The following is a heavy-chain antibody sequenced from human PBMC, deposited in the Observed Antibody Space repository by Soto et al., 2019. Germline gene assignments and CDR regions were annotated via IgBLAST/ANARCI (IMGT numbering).Heavy chain of an antibody. CDR2: IYYSGST. Sequence: TLSLTCTVSGGSISSGDYYWSWIRQPPGKGLEWIGYIYYSGSTYYNPSLKSRVTISVDTSKNQFSLKLSSVTAADTAVYYCASRGDRNGMDVWGQGTTVTVSS. CDR3: ASRGDRNGMDV. J-gene: IGHJ6*02. V-gene: IGHV4-30-4*01. D-gene: IGHD3-10*01. CDR1: GGSISSGDYY.